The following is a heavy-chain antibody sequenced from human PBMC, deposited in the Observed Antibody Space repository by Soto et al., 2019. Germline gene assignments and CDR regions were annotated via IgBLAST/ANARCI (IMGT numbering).Heavy chain of an antibody. J-gene: IGHJ4*02. CDR2: INPSGGST. CDR3: ARDRRLHDYRQHSVIDY. D-gene: IGHD4-4*01. CDR1: GYTFTSYY. Sequence: ASVKVSCKASGYTFTSYYMHWVRRAPGQGLEWMGIINPSGGSTSYAQKFQGRVTMTRDTSTSTVYMELSSLRSEDTAVYYCARDRRLHDYRQHSVIDYWGQGTLVTVPS. V-gene: IGHV1-46*01.